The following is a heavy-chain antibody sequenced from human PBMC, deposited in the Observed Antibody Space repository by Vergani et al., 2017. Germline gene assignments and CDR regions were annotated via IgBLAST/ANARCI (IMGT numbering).Heavy chain of an antibody. V-gene: IGHV3-48*03. Sequence: EVQLVESGGGLVQPGGSLRLSCAASGFTFSSYEMNWVRQAPGKGLEWVSYISSSGSTIYYADSVKGRFTISRDNAKNSLYLQMNSLRAEDTAVYYCARGGITMVRGVMYYYYGMDVWGQGP. CDR1: GFTFSSYE. CDR2: ISSSGSTI. D-gene: IGHD3-10*01. CDR3: ARGGITMVRGVMYYYYGMDV. J-gene: IGHJ6*02.